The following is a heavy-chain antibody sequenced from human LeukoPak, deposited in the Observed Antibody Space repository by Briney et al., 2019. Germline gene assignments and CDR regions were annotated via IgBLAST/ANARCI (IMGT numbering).Heavy chain of an antibody. CDR2: ISAYNGNT. J-gene: IGHJ6*04. CDR1: GYTFTSYG. CDR3: ARVGEYTNYRGNYYYGMDV. V-gene: IGHV1-18*04. Sequence: ASVKVSCKASGYTFTSYGISWVRQAPGQGLEWMGWISAYNGNTKYSQKFQGRVTITRDTSASTAYMELSSLRSEDTAVYYCARVGEYTNYRGNYYYGMDVWGKGTTVTVSS. D-gene: IGHD3-16*01.